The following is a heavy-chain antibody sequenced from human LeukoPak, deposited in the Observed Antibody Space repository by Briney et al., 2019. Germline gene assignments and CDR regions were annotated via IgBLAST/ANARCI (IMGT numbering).Heavy chain of an antibody. CDR2: INPSGGST. CDR1: GYTFTSYY. Sequence: ASVKVFCKASGYTFTSYYIHWVRQAPGQGLEWMGIINPSGGSTSYAQKFQDRVTMTRDTSTSTVYMELSSLRSEDTAVYYCARVGYSSSYDNWGQGTLVTVSS. D-gene: IGHD6-13*01. CDR3: ARVGYSSSYDN. V-gene: IGHV1-46*01. J-gene: IGHJ4*02.